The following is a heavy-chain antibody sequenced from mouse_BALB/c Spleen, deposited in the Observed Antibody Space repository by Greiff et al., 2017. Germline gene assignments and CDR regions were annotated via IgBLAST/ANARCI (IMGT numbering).Heavy chain of an antibody. V-gene: IGHV1-69*02. CDR3: ARDYVGDY. Sequence: VQLQQPGAELVKPGAPVKLSCKASGYTFTSYWMNWVKQRPGRGLEWIGRIDPSDSETHYNQKFKDKATLTVDKSSSTAYIQLSSLTSEDSAVYYCARDYVGDYWGQGTSVTVSS. CDR2: IDPSDSET. J-gene: IGHJ4*01. CDR1: GYTFTSYW. D-gene: IGHD1-1*01.